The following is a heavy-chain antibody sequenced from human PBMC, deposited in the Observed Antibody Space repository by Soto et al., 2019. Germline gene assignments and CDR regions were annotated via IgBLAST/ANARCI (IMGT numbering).Heavy chain of an antibody. CDR2: ISIGSSYI. CDR3: ARRRAAAGTLTFDY. D-gene: IGHD6-13*01. CDR1: GFIFTGYN. Sequence: GGSLRLSCAASGFIFTGYNINWVRQAPGKGLEWVSSISIGSSYIYYADSVKGRFTISRDNAKNSLYLQMNTLRAEDTALYYCARRRAAAGTLTFDYWGQGTRVTVSS. J-gene: IGHJ4*02. V-gene: IGHV3-21*01.